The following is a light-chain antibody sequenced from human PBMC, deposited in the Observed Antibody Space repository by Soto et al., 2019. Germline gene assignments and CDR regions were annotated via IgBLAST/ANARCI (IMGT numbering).Light chain of an antibody. J-gene: IGKJ1*01. CDR1: QSISSW. Sequence: DIQMTQSPSTLSASVGDRVTITCRASQSISSWLAWYQQKPGKAPKLLIYDASSLESGVPSRFSGCGSGTEFTLTISSLQPDDFSTYYCQQYNSYLWTFRQETKVEIK. V-gene: IGKV1-5*01. CDR2: DAS. CDR3: QQYNSYLWT.